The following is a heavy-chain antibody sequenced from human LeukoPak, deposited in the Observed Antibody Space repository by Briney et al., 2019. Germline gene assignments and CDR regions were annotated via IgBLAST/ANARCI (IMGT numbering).Heavy chain of an antibody. CDR3: ARGLEYSSSWYQGHDAFDI. V-gene: IGHV4-59*01. J-gene: IGHJ3*02. Sequence: SETLSLTCTVSGGSITTYYWSWIRQPPGKGLEWIGFILYSGSTNYNPSLKSRVTISLNTSKNQFSLKLSSVTAADTAVYYCARGLEYSSSWYQGHDAFDIWGQGTMVTVSS. CDR1: GGSITTYY. CDR2: ILYSGST. D-gene: IGHD6-13*01.